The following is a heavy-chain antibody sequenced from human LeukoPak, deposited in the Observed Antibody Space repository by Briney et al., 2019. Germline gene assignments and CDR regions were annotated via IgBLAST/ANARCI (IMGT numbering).Heavy chain of an antibody. CDR1: GGSISSGGHS. CDR2: IYHGGNT. CDR3: GRFRXMMIDY. Sequence: SQTLSLTCAVSGGSISSGGHSWSWIRQPPGKGLEWIGHIYHGGNTYYNPSFKSRVTILVDTSKNQFSLKLTSVTAADTAVYYCGRFRXMMIDYWGQGTLVTVSS. D-gene: IGHD5-24*01. V-gene: IGHV4-30-2*01. J-gene: IGHJ4*02.